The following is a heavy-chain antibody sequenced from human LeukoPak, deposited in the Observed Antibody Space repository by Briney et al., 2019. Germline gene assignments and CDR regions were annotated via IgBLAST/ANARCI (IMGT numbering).Heavy chain of an antibody. CDR2: IYSDGST. CDR3: ARDLTSYDYVWDY. D-gene: IGHD3-16*01. V-gene: IGHV3-66*01. Sequence: GGSLRLSCAASGFTFSSYSMNWVRQAPGKGLEWVSIIYSDGSTYYADSVKGRFTISRDNSKNTLYLQMNSLRAEDTAVYYCARDLTSYDYVWDYWGQGTLVTVSS. J-gene: IGHJ4*02. CDR1: GFTFSSYS.